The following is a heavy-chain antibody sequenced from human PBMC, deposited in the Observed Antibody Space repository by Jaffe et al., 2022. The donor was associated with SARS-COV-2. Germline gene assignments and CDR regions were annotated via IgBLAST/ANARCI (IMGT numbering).Heavy chain of an antibody. CDR3: TICLEWLFCFDY. CDR1: GFTFSNAW. D-gene: IGHD3-3*01. V-gene: IGHV3-15*01. CDR2: IKSKTDGGTT. J-gene: IGHJ4*02. Sequence: EVQLVESGGGLVKPGGSLRLSCAASGFTFSNAWMSWVRQAPGKGLEWVGRIKSKTDGGTTDYAAPVKGRFTISRDDSKNTLYLQMNSLKTEDTAVYYCTICLEWLFCFDYWGQGTLVTVSS.